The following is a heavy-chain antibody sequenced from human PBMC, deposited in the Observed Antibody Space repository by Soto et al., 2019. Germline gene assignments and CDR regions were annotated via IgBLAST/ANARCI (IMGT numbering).Heavy chain of an antibody. J-gene: IGHJ4*02. Sequence: QLQLQESGPGLVKPSETLSLTCTVSGGSISSSSYHWGWIRQPPGKGLERIGGIYYSGTTYYNPSLKSRVTITVDTSKNQFPLKLSSVTAADTAVYYCARSISVAMDFWGQGTLVTVSS. V-gene: IGHV4-39*01. CDR1: GGSISSSSYH. CDR3: ARSISVAMDF. CDR2: IYYSGTT. D-gene: IGHD6-19*01.